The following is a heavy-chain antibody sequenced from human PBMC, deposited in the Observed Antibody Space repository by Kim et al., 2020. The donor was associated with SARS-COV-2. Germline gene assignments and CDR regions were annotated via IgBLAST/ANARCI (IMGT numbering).Heavy chain of an antibody. J-gene: IGHJ3*02. CDR2: IYYSGST. CDR3: ARVGFGRNDAFDI. CDR1: GGSISSYY. D-gene: IGHD3-10*01. Sequence: SETLSLTCTVSGGSISSYYWSWIRQPPGKGLEWIGYIYYSGSTNYNPSLKSRVTISVDTSKNQFSLKLSSVTAADTAVYYCARVGFGRNDAFDIWGQGTMVTVSS. V-gene: IGHV4-59*01.